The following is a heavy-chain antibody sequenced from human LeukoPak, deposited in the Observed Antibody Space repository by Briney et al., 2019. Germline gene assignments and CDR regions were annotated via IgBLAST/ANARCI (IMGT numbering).Heavy chain of an antibody. Sequence: GGSLRLSCAASGFTFSSYWMSWVRQAPGKGLEWVANIKQDGSEKYYVDSVKGRFTISRDNAKNSLYLQMNSLGAEDTAVYYCARVFYGNYDILTGYYYFDYWGQGTLVTVSS. CDR3: ARVFYGNYDILTGYYYFDY. CDR2: IKQDGSEK. J-gene: IGHJ4*02. D-gene: IGHD3-9*01. CDR1: GFTFSSYW. V-gene: IGHV3-7*03.